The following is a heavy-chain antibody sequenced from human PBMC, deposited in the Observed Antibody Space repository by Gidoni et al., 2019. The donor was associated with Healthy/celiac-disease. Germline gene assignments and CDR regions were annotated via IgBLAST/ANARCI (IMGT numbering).Heavy chain of an antibody. CDR1: GGSISSGGYY. CDR2: IYYSGST. D-gene: IGHD4-4*01. Sequence: QVQLQESGPGLVKPSQTLSLTCTVSGGSISSGGYYWSWIRQHPGKGLEWIGYIYYSGSTYYNPSLKSRVTISVDTSKNQFSLKLSSVTAADTAVYYCARDLEMTTGFGYYYYGMDVWGQGTTVTVSS. J-gene: IGHJ6*02. V-gene: IGHV4-31*03. CDR3: ARDLEMTTGFGYYYYGMDV.